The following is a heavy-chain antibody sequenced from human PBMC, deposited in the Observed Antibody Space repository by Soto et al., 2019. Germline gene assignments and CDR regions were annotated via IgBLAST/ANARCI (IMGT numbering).Heavy chain of an antibody. CDR1: GFTFTTAW. Sequence: PGGSLRLSCAASGFTFTTAWLNWVRQAPGKGLEWVGRIKSKIDGGTTDFAAPVKGRFAISRDDSRNMVYFQMNSLEIEDTAVYYCTTDSHFTMKLVRFDYWGLGTLVTVSS. J-gene: IGHJ4*01. CDR2: IKSKIDGGTT. V-gene: IGHV3-15*07. CDR3: TTDSHFTMKLVRFDY. D-gene: IGHD3-22*01.